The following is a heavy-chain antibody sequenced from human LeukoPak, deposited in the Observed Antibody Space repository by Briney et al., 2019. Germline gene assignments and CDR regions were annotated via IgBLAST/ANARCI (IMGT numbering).Heavy chain of an antibody. D-gene: IGHD3-16*01. J-gene: IGHJ4*02. Sequence: SGTLSLTCAVSGGSISSSNWWSWVRQPPGKGLEWIGEIYHSGSTNYNPSLKSRVTISVDTSKNQFSLKLSSMTAADTAVYYCASSWGRPQPPFDYWGQGTLVTVSS. V-gene: IGHV4-4*02. CDR3: ASSWGRPQPPFDY. CDR2: IYHSGST. CDR1: GGSISSSNW.